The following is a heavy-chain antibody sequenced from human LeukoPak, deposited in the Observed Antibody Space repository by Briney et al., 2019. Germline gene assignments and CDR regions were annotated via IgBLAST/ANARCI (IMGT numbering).Heavy chain of an antibody. D-gene: IGHD3-22*01. V-gene: IGHV3-23*01. Sequence: PGGTLRLSCAASGFTFSSYGMSWVRQAPGKGLEWVSAISGSGGSTYYADSVKGRFTISRDNSKNTLYLQMHSLKAEDTAVYYCARGSEDYESSAYYYDLGDYWGQGTLVTVSS. CDR1: GFTFSSYG. CDR2: ISGSGGST. J-gene: IGHJ4*02. CDR3: ARGSEDYESSAYYYDLGDY.